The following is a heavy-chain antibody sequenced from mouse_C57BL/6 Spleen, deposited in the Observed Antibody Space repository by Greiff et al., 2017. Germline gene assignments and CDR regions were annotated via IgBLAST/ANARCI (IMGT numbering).Heavy chain of an antibody. CDR3: ARKDGQGAIDY. D-gene: IGHD2-3*01. J-gene: IGHJ4*01. V-gene: IGHV1-80*01. Sequence: QVQLQQSGAELVKPGASVKISCKASGYAFSSYWMNWVKQRPGKGLERIGQIYPGDGDTNYNGKFKGKATLTADKSSSTAYMQLSSLSSEDSAVYFCARKDGQGAIDYWGQGTSVTVSS. CDR1: GYAFSSYW. CDR2: IYPGDGDT.